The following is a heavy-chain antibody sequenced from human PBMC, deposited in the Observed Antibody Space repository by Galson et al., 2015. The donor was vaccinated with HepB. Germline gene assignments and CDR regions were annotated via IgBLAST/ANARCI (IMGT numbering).Heavy chain of an antibody. D-gene: IGHD5-24*01. Sequence: SLRLSCAASGFTFSNYAMNWVRQTPGKGLEWVSVIGGATSRTDYADSGKGRFTVSRDNSKNTLYLQMNSLRGEDTAVYYCAKDSLQYALDIWGQGTMVPVSS. CDR2: IGGATSRT. V-gene: IGHV3-23*01. J-gene: IGHJ3*02. CDR1: GFTFSNYA. CDR3: AKDSLQYALDI.